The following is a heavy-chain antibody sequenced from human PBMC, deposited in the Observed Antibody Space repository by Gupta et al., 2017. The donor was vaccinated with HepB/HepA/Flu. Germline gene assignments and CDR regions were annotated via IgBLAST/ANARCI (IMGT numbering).Heavy chain of an antibody. Sequence: QVQLVQSGAEVKKPAASLKVSCQASGNSFTAQYLHWVRQAPGQGLEWMGWINPDSGGTNYAQKFQDRVTMTRDSSISTVYMELSSLRSDDTAVYYCARSTRGSFYAVLYWGQGTSVTVSS. CDR2: INPDSGGT. D-gene: IGHD1-26*01. V-gene: IGHV1-2*02. CDR3: ARSTRGSFYAVLY. CDR1: GNSFTAQY. J-gene: IGHJ4*02.